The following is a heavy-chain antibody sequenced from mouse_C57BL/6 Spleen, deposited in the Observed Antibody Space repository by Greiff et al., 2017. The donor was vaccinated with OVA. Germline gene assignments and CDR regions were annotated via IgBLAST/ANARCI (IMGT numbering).Heavy chain of an antibody. D-gene: IGHD1-1*01. V-gene: IGHV1-55*01. CDR1: GYTFTSYW. CDR3: AKIYDYGSSYSYAMDY. Sequence: VQLQQPGAELVKPGASVKMSCKASGYTFTSYWITWVKQRPGQGLEWIGDIYPGSGSTNYNEKFTSKATLPVDTSSSTAYLQLSSLTSEDSAVYYCAKIYDYGSSYSYAMDYWGQGTSVTVSS. J-gene: IGHJ4*01. CDR2: IYPGSGST.